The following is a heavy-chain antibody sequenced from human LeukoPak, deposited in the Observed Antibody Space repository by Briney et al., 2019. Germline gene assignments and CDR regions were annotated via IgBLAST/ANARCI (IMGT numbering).Heavy chain of an antibody. CDR1: GFTFSSYG. J-gene: IGHJ5*02. CDR3: AKDLSYGSPWFDP. Sequence: GGSLRLSCATSGFTFSSYGMHWVRQAPGKGLEWVADIWYDGSKTYYADSVKGRFTISRDYSKNTLHLQMNNLRAEDTAVYYCAKDLSYGSPWFDPWGQGTLVTVSS. V-gene: IGHV3-33*06. CDR2: IWYDGSKT. D-gene: IGHD3-10*01.